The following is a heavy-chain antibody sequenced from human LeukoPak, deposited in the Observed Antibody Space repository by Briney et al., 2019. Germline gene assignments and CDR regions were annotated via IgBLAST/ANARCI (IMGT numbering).Heavy chain of an antibody. CDR2: IYYSGST. CDR3: ARLADMTTFGGVRDY. V-gene: IGHV4-39*01. D-gene: IGHD3-16*01. CDR1: GGSISSSSYY. Sequence: PSETLSLTCTVSGGSISSSSYYWGWIRQPPGKGLEWIGSIYYSGSTYYNPSLKSRVTISVDASKNQFSLKLSSVTAADTAVYYCARLADMTTFGGVRDYWGQGTLVTVSS. J-gene: IGHJ4*02.